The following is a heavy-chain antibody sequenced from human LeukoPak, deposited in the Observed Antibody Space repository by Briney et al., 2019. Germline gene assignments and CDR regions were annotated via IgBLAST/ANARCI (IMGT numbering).Heavy chain of an antibody. CDR3: ARGSLDFWRCYLYYFDY. D-gene: IGHD3-3*01. CDR2: IKQDGREK. J-gene: IGHJ4*02. V-gene: IGHV3-7*01. Sequence: PGGSLRPSCAASGFTFSSYWMRWVSQAPGKGLEWVANIKQDGREKYYVDSVKGPFTISRDNAKNSLYLQLNSLRAEDTAVYYCARGSLDFWRCYLYYFDYWGQGTLVTVSS. CDR1: GFTFSSYW.